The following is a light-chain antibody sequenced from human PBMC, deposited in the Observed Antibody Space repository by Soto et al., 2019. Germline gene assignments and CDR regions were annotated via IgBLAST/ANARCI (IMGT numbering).Light chain of an antibody. J-gene: IGKJ5*01. Sequence: LLTQSPDTLSFPPWEIATLSCSAGQSIIGTFLNWYQQKPGQAPRLLIYGASNRATGTPDRFSGSGSGTDFTLTISSLEPEDFAAYCCQQHYNWAITFGHGTRLEIK. CDR3: QQHYNWAIT. CDR2: GAS. V-gene: IGKV3-11*01. CDR1: QSIIGTF.